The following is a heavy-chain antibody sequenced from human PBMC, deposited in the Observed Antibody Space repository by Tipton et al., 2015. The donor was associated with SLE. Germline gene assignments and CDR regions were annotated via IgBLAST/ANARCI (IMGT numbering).Heavy chain of an antibody. D-gene: IGHD3-10*01. V-gene: IGHV4-61*02. CDR3: ARYELWFGNYY. Sequence: LSLTCTVSGGSISSGSYYWSWIRQPAGKGLEWIGRIYTTGSANYNPSLKSRVAISVDTSKNQFSLRLSSVTAADSAVYYCARYELWFGNYYWGQGTLVTVSS. J-gene: IGHJ4*02. CDR2: IYTTGSA. CDR1: GGSISSGSYY.